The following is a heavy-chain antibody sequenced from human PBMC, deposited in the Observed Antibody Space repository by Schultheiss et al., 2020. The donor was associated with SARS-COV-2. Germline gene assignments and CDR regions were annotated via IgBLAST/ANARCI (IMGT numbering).Heavy chain of an antibody. D-gene: IGHD3-10*01. Sequence: GGSLRLSCAASGFTFDDYAMHWVRQAPGKGLEWVSAISGSGGSTYYADSVKGRFTISRDNSKNTLYLQMNSLRAEDTAVYYCARGTTMVRGGYDYWGQGTLVTVSS. CDR1: GFTFDDYA. J-gene: IGHJ4*02. V-gene: IGHV3-23*01. CDR3: ARGTTMVRGGYDY. CDR2: ISGSGGST.